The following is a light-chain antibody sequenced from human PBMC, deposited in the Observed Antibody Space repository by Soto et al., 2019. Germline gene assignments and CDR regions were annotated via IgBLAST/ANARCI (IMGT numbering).Light chain of an antibody. CDR2: GAS. J-gene: IGKJ2*01. Sequence: EIVMTQSPVTLSVSPGERATLSCRASQSISSNLAWYQQKPGQTPRLLIYGASTRATGIPARFSGSGSGTDFTLSISSLQSEDFAVYYCQQYGSSPPYTFGQGTKLEIK. CDR3: QQYGSSPPYT. V-gene: IGKV3-15*01. CDR1: QSISSN.